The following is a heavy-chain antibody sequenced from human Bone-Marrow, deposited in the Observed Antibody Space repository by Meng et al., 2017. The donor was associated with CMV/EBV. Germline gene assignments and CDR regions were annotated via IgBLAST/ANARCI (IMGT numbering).Heavy chain of an antibody. D-gene: IGHD3-22*01. CDR1: GGTFSSYA. V-gene: IGHV1-69*10. CDR2: IIPILGIA. J-gene: IGHJ4*02. Sequence: SVKVSCKASGGTFSSYAISWVRQAPGQGLEWMGGIIPILGIANYAQKFQGRVTITADKSTSTAYMELSSLRSEDTAVYYCARLYYYDSSYYFDYWGQGTRVTGSS. CDR3: ARLYYYDSSYYFDY.